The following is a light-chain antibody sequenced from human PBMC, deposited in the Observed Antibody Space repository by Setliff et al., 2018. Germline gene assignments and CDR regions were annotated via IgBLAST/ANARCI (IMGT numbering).Light chain of an antibody. CDR1: SSNIGSHS. V-gene: IGLV1-44*01. J-gene: IGLJ2*01. Sequence: QSVLTQPPSTSGTPGQRVTISCSGSSSNIGSHSVSWYQQLPGTAPKLLIYLNIQRPSGVPDRVSGSKSGTSASLAISGLQSEDEAGYFCAAWDDQINGPVVGGGTKVTV. CDR2: LNI. CDR3: AAWDDQINGPV.